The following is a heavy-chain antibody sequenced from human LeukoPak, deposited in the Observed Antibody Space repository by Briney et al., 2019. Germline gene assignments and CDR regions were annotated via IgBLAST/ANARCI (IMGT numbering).Heavy chain of an antibody. CDR3: AKGKRHLFSSSGFDY. V-gene: IGHV3-9*01. D-gene: IGHD6-6*01. CDR1: GFTFDDYA. J-gene: IGHJ4*02. CDR2: ISWNSGSL. Sequence: GGSLRLSCAASGFTFDDYAMHWVRQAPGKGLEWVSGISWNSGSLAYADSVKGRFTISGDNAKNSLYLQMNSLRAEDTALYYCAKGKRHLFSSSGFDYWGQGTLVTVSS.